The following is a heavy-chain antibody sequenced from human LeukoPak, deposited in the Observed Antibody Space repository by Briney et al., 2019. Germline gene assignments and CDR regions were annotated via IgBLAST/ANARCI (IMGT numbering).Heavy chain of an antibody. V-gene: IGHV3-7*01. CDR1: GFTFSSYW. CDR3: AKTFTYYYDSSGPRFDY. Sequence: GGSLRLSCAASGFTFSSYWMSWVRQAPGKGLEWVANIKQDGSEKYYVDSVKGRFTISRDNAKNSLYLQMNSLRAEDTAVYYCAKTFTYYYDSSGPRFDYWGQGTLVTVSS. D-gene: IGHD3-22*01. CDR2: IKQDGSEK. J-gene: IGHJ4*02.